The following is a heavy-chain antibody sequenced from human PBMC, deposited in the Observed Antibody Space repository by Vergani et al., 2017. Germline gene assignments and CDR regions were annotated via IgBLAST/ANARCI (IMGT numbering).Heavy chain of an antibody. D-gene: IGHD4-17*01. J-gene: IGHJ4*02. CDR3: AKEDYGDAYYFDY. V-gene: IGHV3-7*01. CDR1: GFTFSSYW. CDR2: IKQDGSEK. Sequence: EVQLVESGGGLVQPGGSLRLSCAASGFTFSSYWMSWVRQAPGKGLEWVANIKQDGSEKYYADSVKGRFTISRDNSKNTLYLQMNSLRAEDTAVYYCAKEDYGDAYYFDYWGQGTLVTVSS.